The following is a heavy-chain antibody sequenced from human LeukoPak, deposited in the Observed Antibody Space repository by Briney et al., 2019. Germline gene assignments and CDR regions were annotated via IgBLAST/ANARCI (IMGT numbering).Heavy chain of an antibody. J-gene: IGHJ3*02. Sequence: GESLKISCKGSGYSFTSYWVGWVRQMPGKGPEWMGIIYPDDSDTRYSPSFQGQVTISADESISTAYLQWNSLKSSDTAMYYCARHGYSRPSDAFDIWGQGTMVTVSS. CDR3: ARHGYSRPSDAFDI. CDR2: IYPDDSDT. CDR1: GYSFTSYW. V-gene: IGHV5-51*01. D-gene: IGHD1-26*01.